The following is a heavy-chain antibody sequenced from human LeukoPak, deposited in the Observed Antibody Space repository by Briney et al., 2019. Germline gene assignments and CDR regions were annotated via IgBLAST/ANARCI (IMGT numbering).Heavy chain of an antibody. J-gene: IGHJ4*02. D-gene: IGHD3-9*01. CDR1: GDSISGYY. CDR3: ARGHQRYFDWLAYFDY. V-gene: IGHV4-4*07. Sequence: SETLSLTCTVSGDSISGYYWNWIRQPAGKGLEWIGRIYTSGSTNYNPSLKRRVTMSVDTSKNQFSLKLSSVTAADTAVYYCARGHQRYFDWLAYFDYWGQGTLVTVSS. CDR2: IYTSGST.